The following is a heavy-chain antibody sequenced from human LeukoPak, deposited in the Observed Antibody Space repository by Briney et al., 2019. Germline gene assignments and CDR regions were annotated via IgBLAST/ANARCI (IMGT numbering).Heavy chain of an antibody. CDR2: IIPILGIA. CDR1: GGTFSSYA. Sequence: SVKVSCKASGGTFSSYAISWVRQAPGQGLEWMGRIIPILGIANYAQKFQGRVTITADKSTSTAYMELSSLRSEDTAVYYCARERRGITMIVVVQHWGQGTLVTVSS. V-gene: IGHV1-69*04. D-gene: IGHD3-22*01. CDR3: ARERRGITMIVVVQH. J-gene: IGHJ1*01.